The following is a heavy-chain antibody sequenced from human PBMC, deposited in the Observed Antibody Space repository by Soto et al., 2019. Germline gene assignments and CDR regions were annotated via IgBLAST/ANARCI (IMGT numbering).Heavy chain of an antibody. CDR1: GFTFSSYA. CDR2: ISGSGGST. V-gene: IGHV3-23*01. CDR3: AKYCSSTSCYMRHYYGMDV. Sequence: QAGGSLRLSCAASGFTFSSYAMSWVRQAPGKGLEWVSAISGSGGSTYYADSVKGRFTISRDNSKNTLYLQMNSLRAEDTAVYYCAKYCSSTSCYMRHYYGMDVWGQGTTVTVAS. J-gene: IGHJ6*02. D-gene: IGHD2-2*02.